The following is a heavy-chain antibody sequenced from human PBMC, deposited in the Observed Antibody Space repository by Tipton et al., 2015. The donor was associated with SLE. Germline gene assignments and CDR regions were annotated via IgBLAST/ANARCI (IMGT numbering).Heavy chain of an antibody. Sequence: SLRLSCAASGFTFSDYEMNWVRQAPGKGLEWVSYIRSTGTTIYYADSVKGRFTISRDNAKNSLYLQMNSLRAEDTAVYYCAREDYGGSFDYWGQGTLVTVSS. CDR2: IRSTGTTI. D-gene: IGHD4-23*01. V-gene: IGHV3-48*03. J-gene: IGHJ4*02. CDR1: GFTFSDYE. CDR3: AREDYGGSFDY.